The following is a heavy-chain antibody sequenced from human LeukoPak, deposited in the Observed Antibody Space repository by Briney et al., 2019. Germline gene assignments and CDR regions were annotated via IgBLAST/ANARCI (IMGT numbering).Heavy chain of an antibody. Sequence: GGSLRLSCADSGFTFSNYNMNWVRQAPGKAMEWVSSITSSGTYTFYADSVKGRFTISRDNAKNSLYLQMNSLRAEDTAVFYCARDLGIAHTFDYWGQGTLVTVSS. D-gene: IGHD2/OR15-2a*01. CDR3: ARDLGIAHTFDY. J-gene: IGHJ4*02. V-gene: IGHV3-21*01. CDR1: GFTFSNYN. CDR2: ITSSGTYT.